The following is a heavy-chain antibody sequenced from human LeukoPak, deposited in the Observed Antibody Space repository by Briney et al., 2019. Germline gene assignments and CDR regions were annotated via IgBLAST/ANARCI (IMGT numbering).Heavy chain of an antibody. CDR3: ARVGYDFWSGYFDY. CDR1: GGSISSHY. D-gene: IGHD3-3*01. Sequence: SETLSLTCTVSGGSISSHYWSWIRQPPGKGLEWIGYIYYSGSTNYNPSLKSRVTIPVDTFKNQFSLKLSSVTAADTAVYYCARVGYDFWSGYFDYWGQGTLVTVSS. CDR2: IYYSGST. V-gene: IGHV4-59*11. J-gene: IGHJ4*02.